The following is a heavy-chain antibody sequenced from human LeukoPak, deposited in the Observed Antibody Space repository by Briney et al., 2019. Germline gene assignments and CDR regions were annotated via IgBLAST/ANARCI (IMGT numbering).Heavy chain of an antibody. D-gene: IGHD2-15*01. CDR1: GFTFSSYA. Sequence: GGSLRLSCAASGFTFSSYAMHWVRQAPGKGLEWVAVISYDGSNKKYADSVKGRFTISRDNSKNTLYLQMNSLRAEDTAVYYCARGARYCSGGSCYWWNGCWGQGTLVTVSS. V-gene: IGHV3-30*04. CDR2: ISYDGSNK. CDR3: ARGARYCSGGSCYWWNGC. J-gene: IGHJ4*02.